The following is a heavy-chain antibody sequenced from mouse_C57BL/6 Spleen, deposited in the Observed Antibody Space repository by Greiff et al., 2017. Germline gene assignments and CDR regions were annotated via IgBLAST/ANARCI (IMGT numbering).Heavy chain of an antibody. D-gene: IGHD2-4*01. Sequence: EVQRVESGGDLVKPGGSLKLSCAASGFTFSSYGMSWVRQTPDKRLEWVATISSGGSYTYYPDSVKGRFTISRDNAKNTLYLQMSSLKSEDTAMYYCAREEYYDLAWFAYWGQGTLVTVSA. J-gene: IGHJ3*01. CDR1: GFTFSSYG. V-gene: IGHV5-6*01. CDR2: ISSGGSYT. CDR3: AREEYYDLAWFAY.